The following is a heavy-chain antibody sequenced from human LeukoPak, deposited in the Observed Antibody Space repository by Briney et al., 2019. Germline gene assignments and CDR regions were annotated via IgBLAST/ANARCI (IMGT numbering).Heavy chain of an antibody. D-gene: IGHD3-9*01. CDR3: AKWGDYDVLTGYYDPDN. Sequence: GGSLRLSCAASGFTFSSYAMSWVRQAPRKGLEWVSAIVGSGANTYYADSVKGRFTISRDNPRNTLYLQMNSLRAEDTAVYYCAKWGDYDVLTGYYDPDNWGQGTLVTVSS. J-gene: IGHJ4*02. CDR2: IVGSGANT. V-gene: IGHV3-23*01. CDR1: GFTFSSYA.